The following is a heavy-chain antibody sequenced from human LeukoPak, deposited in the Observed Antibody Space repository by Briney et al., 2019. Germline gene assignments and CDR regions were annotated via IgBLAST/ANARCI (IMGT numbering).Heavy chain of an antibody. D-gene: IGHD3-22*01. V-gene: IGHV4-4*08. Sequence: SETLSLTCTVSGGSIFSYYWNWTRQPPGKGLEWIGYIYSNGITNYSPSLRSRGSISIATSKNQFSLRLTSVTAADTAIYYCARRAYYDSSGYSPTSGYFDLWGRGTLVTVSS. CDR2: IYSNGIT. CDR1: GGSIFSYY. CDR3: ARRAYYDSSGYSPTSGYFDL. J-gene: IGHJ2*01.